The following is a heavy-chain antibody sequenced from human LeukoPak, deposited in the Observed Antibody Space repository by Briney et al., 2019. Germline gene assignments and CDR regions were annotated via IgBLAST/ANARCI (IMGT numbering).Heavy chain of an antibody. Sequence: SGGSLRLSCAASGFSLRAYDLILVRQAPGKGLDWVSIINGGGDIMVYEDSVKGRFTISRDNSKNTFYLQMNSLRVEDTAVYYCAMRDRGYGLDIWGQGTMVTVSS. J-gene: IGHJ3*02. V-gene: IGHV3-23*01. D-gene: IGHD3-10*01. CDR3: AMRDRGYGLDI. CDR2: INGGGDIM. CDR1: GFSLRAYD.